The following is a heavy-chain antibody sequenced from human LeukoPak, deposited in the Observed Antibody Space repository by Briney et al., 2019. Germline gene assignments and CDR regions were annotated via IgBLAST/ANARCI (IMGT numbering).Heavy chain of an antibody. J-gene: IGHJ5*01. V-gene: IGHV1-69*05. Sequence: ASVKVSCKASGGTFSSYVISWVRRAPGQGLEWMGGIIPVFGSAHYEQKFQGRVTITTDESTSTVYMELSSLRSEDTAVYYCAREADTAMVTGWFDSWGQGALVTVSS. D-gene: IGHD5-18*01. CDR1: GGTFSSYV. CDR3: AREADTAMVTGWFDS. CDR2: IIPVFGSA.